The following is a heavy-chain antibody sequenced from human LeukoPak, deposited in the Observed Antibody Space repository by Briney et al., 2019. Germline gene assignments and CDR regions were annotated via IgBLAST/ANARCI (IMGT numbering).Heavy chain of an antibody. Sequence: SETLSLTCAVYGGSFSGYYWSWIRQPPGKGLEWIGEINHSGSTNYNPSLKSRVTISVDRSKNQFSLKLSSVTAADTAVYYCARGDILTGYYLWGQGTLVTVSS. D-gene: IGHD3-9*01. CDR1: GGSFSGYY. CDR3: ARGDILTGYYL. CDR2: INHSGST. V-gene: IGHV4-34*01. J-gene: IGHJ4*02.